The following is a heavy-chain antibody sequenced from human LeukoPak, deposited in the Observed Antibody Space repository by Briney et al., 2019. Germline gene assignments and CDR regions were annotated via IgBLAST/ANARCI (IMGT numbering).Heavy chain of an antibody. CDR2: IYYSGST. CDR1: GDSISSSNYF. D-gene: IGHD1-26*01. Sequence: PSETLSLTCTVSGDSISSSNYFWGWIRQPPGKGLEWIGYIYYSGSTNYNPSLKSRVTISVDTSKNQFSLKLSSVTAADTAVYYCASGEWELLRYWGQGTLVTVSS. J-gene: IGHJ4*02. V-gene: IGHV4-61*05. CDR3: ASGEWELLRY.